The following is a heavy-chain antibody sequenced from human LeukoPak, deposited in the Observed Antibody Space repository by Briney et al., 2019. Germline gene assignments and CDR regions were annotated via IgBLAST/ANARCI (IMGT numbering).Heavy chain of an antibody. D-gene: IGHD2-15*01. J-gene: IGHJ4*02. V-gene: IGHV3-23*01. Sequence: GRSLRLSCAASGFTFSGYAMSCVRQAPGRGLEWVSTIIISGGSTYYADSVKGRFTISKNNSKNTLYLHRDSLRAEDAAVSYCAKFLRQYCSGDSCSYFDYWGQGTLVTVSS. CDR1: GFTFSGYA. CDR3: AKFLRQYCSGDSCSYFDY. CDR2: IIISGGST.